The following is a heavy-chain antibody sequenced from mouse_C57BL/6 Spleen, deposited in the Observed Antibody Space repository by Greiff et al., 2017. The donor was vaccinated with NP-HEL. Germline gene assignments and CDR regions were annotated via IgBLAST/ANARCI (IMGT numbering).Heavy chain of an antibody. V-gene: IGHV1-81*01. CDR3: VVGEDYYYGSGLAWFAY. CDR2: IYPRSGNT. D-gene: IGHD1-1*01. J-gene: IGHJ3*01. Sequence: VQLQESGAELARPGASVKLSCKASGYTFTSYGISWVKQRTGQGLEWIGEIYPRSGNTYYNEKFKGKATLTADKSSSTAYMELRSLASEDSAVYFCVVGEDYYYGSGLAWFAYWGQGTLVTVAA. CDR1: GYTFTSYG.